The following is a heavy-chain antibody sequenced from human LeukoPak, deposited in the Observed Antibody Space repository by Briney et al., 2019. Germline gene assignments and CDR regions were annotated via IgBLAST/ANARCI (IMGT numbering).Heavy chain of an antibody. Sequence: GGSLRLSCAASGFTFSSYAMSWVRQAPGKGLEWVSAISGSGGSTYYADSVKGRFTISRDNSKNTPYLQMNSLRAEDTAVYYCAKGEGGYGDCFDYWGQGTLVTVSS. CDR2: ISGSGGST. V-gene: IGHV3-23*01. J-gene: IGHJ4*02. CDR1: GFTFSSYA. CDR3: AKGEGGYGDCFDY. D-gene: IGHD4-17*01.